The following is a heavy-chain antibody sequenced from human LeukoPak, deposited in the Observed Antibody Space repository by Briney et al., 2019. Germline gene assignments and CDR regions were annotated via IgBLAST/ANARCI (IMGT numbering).Heavy chain of an antibody. CDR2: IRSKANSYAT. CDR3: TSATDYDILTGYYPQYYFDY. J-gene: IGHJ4*02. D-gene: IGHD3-9*01. V-gene: IGHV3-73*01. Sequence: GGSLRLSCAASGFTFSGSAMHWVRQASGKGLEWVGRIRSKANSYATAYAASVKGRFTISRDDSKNTAYLQMNSLKTEDTAVYYCTSATDYDILTGYYPQYYFDYWGQGTLVTVSS. CDR1: GFTFSGSA.